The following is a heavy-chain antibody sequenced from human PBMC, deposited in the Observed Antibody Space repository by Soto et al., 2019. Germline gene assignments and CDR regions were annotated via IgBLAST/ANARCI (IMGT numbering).Heavy chain of an antibody. D-gene: IGHD4-4*01. CDR3: ARGRAVTDY. CDR1: GGSFSGYY. CDR2: INHSGST. J-gene: IGHJ4*02. Sequence: SDTLSLTCAVYGGSFSGYYWSWIRQPPGKGLEWIGEINHSGSTNYNPSLKSRVTISVDTSKNQFSLKLSSVTAADTAVYYCARGRAVTDYWGQGTLVTVSS. V-gene: IGHV4-34*01.